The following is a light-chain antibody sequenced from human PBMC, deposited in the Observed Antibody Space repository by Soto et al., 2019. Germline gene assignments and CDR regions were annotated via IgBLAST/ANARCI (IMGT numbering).Light chain of an antibody. V-gene: IGKV3-15*01. CDR3: QQYNYWPRT. CDR1: QSISSN. Sequence: EIVMTQSPATLSVSPGERATLSCRASQSISSNLAWYQQTRGQAPRLLIYGASTRATGVPARFSGSGSGTEFTLTITSLQSEDFAVYYCQQYNYWPRTFGQGTKVDI. CDR2: GAS. J-gene: IGKJ1*01.